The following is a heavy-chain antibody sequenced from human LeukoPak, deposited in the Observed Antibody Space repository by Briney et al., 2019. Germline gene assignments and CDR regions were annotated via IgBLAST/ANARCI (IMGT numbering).Heavy chain of an antibody. J-gene: IGHJ4*02. CDR3: ARVAAAGPYGGTYYFDY. D-gene: IGHD6-13*01. Sequence: ASVKVSCKASGYTFTGYYMHWVRQAPGQGLEWMGWINPNSGGTNYAQKFQGRVTMTRDTYISTAYMELSRLRSDDTAVYYCARVAAAGPYGGTYYFDYWGQGTLVTVSS. CDR1: GYTFTGYY. CDR2: INPNSGGT. V-gene: IGHV1-2*02.